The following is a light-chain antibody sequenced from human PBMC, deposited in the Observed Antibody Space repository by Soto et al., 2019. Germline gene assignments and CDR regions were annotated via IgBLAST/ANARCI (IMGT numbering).Light chain of an antibody. CDR1: SSNIGSYY. V-gene: IGLV1-47*01. CDR3: AAWDDSLSGL. CDR2: RND. J-gene: IGLJ2*01. Sequence: QSALTQPPSASGTPGQRVTISCSGDSSNIGSYYVYWYQQLPGMAPKLLIYRNDQRPSGVPDRFSASKSGTSASLAISGLRSEDEGDYYCAAWDDSLSGLFGGGTQLTVL.